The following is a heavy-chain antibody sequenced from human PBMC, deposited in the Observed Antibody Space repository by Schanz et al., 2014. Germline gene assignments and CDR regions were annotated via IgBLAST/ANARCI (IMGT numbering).Heavy chain of an antibody. CDR1: GGSISSYY. Sequence: QVQLQESGPGLVKPSETLSLTCTVSGGSISSYYWNWIRQPPGKGLEWIGYIFFSGSTTYNPSFNSRVTIPLNLSKNQFALTLSSVTAADTAVYYCARLGVGDKAYYYYGMDVWGQGRTVIVSS. D-gene: IGHD1-26*01. J-gene: IGHJ6*02. CDR3: ARLGVGDKAYYYYGMDV. V-gene: IGHV4-59*08. CDR2: IFFSGST.